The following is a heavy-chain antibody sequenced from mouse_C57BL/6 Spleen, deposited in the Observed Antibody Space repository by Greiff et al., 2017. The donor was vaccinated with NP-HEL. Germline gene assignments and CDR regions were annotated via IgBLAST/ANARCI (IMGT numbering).Heavy chain of an antibody. CDR2: IHPNSGST. J-gene: IGHJ3*01. CDR3: ARGERQLRPRFAY. D-gene: IGHD3-2*02. V-gene: IGHV1-64*01. CDR1: GYTFTSYW. Sequence: QVQLQQPGAELVKPGASVKLSCKASGYTFTSYWMHWVKQRPGQGLEWIGMIHPNSGSTNYNEKFKSKATLTVDKSSSTAYMQLSSLTSEVSAVYYCARGERQLRPRFAYWGQGTLVTVSA.